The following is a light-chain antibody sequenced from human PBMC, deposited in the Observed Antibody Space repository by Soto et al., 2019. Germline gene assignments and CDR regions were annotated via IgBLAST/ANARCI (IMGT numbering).Light chain of an antibody. J-gene: IGKJ5*01. CDR2: AAS. CDR1: QSVSSSH. CDR3: QQYGDPPIT. V-gene: IGKV3-20*01. Sequence: VMSHSVVALSLSPEERATLSCRVCQSVSSSHLAWYQHKPGQPPRLLIYAASSRATGSPDRFSGGGSGTDFTLTISILQPEDVAVYYCQQYGDPPITFGQGTRLEIK.